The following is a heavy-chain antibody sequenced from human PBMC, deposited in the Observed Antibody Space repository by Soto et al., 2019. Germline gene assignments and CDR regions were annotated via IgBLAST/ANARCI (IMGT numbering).Heavy chain of an antibody. V-gene: IGHV1-3*01. CDR2: INAGNGNT. CDR3: ARGDREDIAVVIGVRPGEYGVDV. CDR1: GYTFTSYA. D-gene: IGHD2-15*01. J-gene: IGHJ6*02. Sequence: ASVKVSCKASGYTFTSYAMHWVRQAPGQRLEWMGWINAGNGNTKYSQKFQGRVTITRDTSASTAYMELSSLRSEDTAVYYCARGDREDIAVVIGVRPGEYGVDVWGQGTTVTVSS.